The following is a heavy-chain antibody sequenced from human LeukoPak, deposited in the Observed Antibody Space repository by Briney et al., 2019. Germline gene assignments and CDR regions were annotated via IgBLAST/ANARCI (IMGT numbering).Heavy chain of an antibody. V-gene: IGHV3-23*01. Sequence: PGGSLRLSCTASGIVFSRTAMNWARQSPGRGLESLSAISGGGERTFYADSVRGRFTISRDNSKNMVYLQMNSLRVDDTAIYYCGKDGGQYSSGPEFDPRGQGDLVTVPS. CDR3: GKDGGQYSSGPEFDP. CDR2: ISGGGERT. D-gene: IGHD6-19*01. J-gene: IGHJ5*02. CDR1: GIVFSRTA.